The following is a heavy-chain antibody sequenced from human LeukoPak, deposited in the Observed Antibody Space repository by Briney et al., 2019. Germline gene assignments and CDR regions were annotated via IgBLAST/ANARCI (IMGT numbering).Heavy chain of an antibody. V-gene: IGHV4-61*02. Sequence: PSQALSLTCTVSGGSISSGSYYWSWIRQPAGKGLEWIGRIYTSGSTNYNPSLKSRVTISVDTSKNQFSLKLSSVTAADTAVYYCARVLSLAGPLNYYDRLGAFDIWGQGTMVTVSS. CDR3: ARVLSLAGPLNYYDRLGAFDI. CDR2: IYTSGST. J-gene: IGHJ3*02. CDR1: GGSISSGSYY. D-gene: IGHD3-22*01.